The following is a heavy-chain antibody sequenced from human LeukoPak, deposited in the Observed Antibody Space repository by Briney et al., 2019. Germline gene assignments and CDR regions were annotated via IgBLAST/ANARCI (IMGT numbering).Heavy chain of an antibody. V-gene: IGHV3-23*01. Sequence: AGSLRLSCAASGFTFSNYAMSWVRQAPGKGLQWVSVVSGNGGYTYYADSVKGRFTISRDNSKNTLYLQMNSLRAEDTAIYFCAKANYVSGRSHFDYWGQGTLVSDTS. D-gene: IGHD3-10*01. CDR2: VSGNGGYT. J-gene: IGHJ4*02. CDR3: AKANYVSGRSHFDY. CDR1: GFTFSNYA.